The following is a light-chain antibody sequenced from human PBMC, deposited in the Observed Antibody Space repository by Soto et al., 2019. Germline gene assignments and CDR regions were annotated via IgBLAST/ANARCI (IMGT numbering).Light chain of an antibody. CDR1: SSDVGGYNY. Sequence: QSALTQPASVSGSPGQSITISCTGTSSDVGGYNYVSWYQQHPGKAPKLMIYDVSNRPSGVSDRFSGSKSGNTASLTISGLQAEDEADYYCSSYTGRSTYVFGPGTKVTVL. CDR2: DVS. V-gene: IGLV2-14*01. J-gene: IGLJ1*01. CDR3: SSYTGRSTYV.